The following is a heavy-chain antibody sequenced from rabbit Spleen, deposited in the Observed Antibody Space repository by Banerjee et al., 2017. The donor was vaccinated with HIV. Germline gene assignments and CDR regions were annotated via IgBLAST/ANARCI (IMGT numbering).Heavy chain of an antibody. D-gene: IGHD8-1*01. J-gene: IGHJ6*01. CDR1: GVSFSGDSY. V-gene: IGHV1S40*01. CDR2: IGAGSSGST. CDR3: ARDTGTSFSTYGMDL. Sequence: QSLEESGGGLVKPGASLTLTCIASGVSFSGDSYMCWVRQAPGKGLEWIACIGAGSSGSTYSANWAKGRFPISKTSSTTVTLQMTSLTAADTATYFCARDTGTSFSTYGMDLWGPGTLVTVS.